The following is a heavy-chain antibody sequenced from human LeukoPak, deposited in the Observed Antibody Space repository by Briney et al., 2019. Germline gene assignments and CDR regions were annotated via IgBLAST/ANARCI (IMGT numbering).Heavy chain of an antibody. CDR1: GGSISSSNW. Sequence: SETLSLTCAVSGGSISSSNWWSWVRQPPGKGLEWIGEIYHSGSTNYNPSLKSRVTISVDTSKNQFSLKLSSVTAADTAVYYCARVVKTGYSSGWPDYWGQGTLVTVSS. J-gene: IGHJ4*02. CDR2: IYHSGST. CDR3: ARVVKTGYSSGWPDY. D-gene: IGHD6-19*01. V-gene: IGHV4-4*02.